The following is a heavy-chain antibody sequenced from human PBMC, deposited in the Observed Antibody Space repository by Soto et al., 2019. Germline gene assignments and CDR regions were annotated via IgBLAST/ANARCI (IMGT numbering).Heavy chain of an antibody. V-gene: IGHV3-33*01. CDR1: GFTFSSYG. Sequence: GGSLRLSCAASGFTFSSYGMHWVRQAPGKELEWVAVIWYDGSNKYYADSVKGRFTISRDNSKNTLYLQMNSLRAEDTAVYYCARVPAAAIQEGFDYWGQGTLVTVSS. J-gene: IGHJ4*02. CDR2: IWYDGSNK. CDR3: ARVPAAAIQEGFDY. D-gene: IGHD2-2*01.